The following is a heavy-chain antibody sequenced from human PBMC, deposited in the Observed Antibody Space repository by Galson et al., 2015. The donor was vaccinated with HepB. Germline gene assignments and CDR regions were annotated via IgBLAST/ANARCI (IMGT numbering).Heavy chain of an antibody. CDR3: ARRLLGYSYGWGYYFDY. J-gene: IGHJ4*02. CDR2: IIPIFGTA. CDR1: GGTFSSYA. D-gene: IGHD5-18*01. Sequence: SVKVSCKASGGTFSSYAISWVRQAPGQGLEWMGGIIPIFGTANYAQKFQGRVTITADESTSTAYMELSSLRSEDTAVYYCARRLLGYSYGWGYYFDYWGQGTLVTVSS. V-gene: IGHV1-69*13.